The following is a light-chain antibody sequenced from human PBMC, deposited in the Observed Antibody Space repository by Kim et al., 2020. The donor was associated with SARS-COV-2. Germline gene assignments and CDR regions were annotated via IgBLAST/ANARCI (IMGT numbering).Light chain of an antibody. CDR3: QTWDSSSVI. CDR2: QDT. CDR1: KLEDKY. V-gene: IGLV3-1*01. Sequence: SVSPGQTASITCSGDKLEDKYVCWYQQKAGQSPVLLIYQDTKWPSGIPERFSGSNSGNTATLTISGTQAMDEADYYCQTWDSSSVIFGGGTQLTV. J-gene: IGLJ2*01.